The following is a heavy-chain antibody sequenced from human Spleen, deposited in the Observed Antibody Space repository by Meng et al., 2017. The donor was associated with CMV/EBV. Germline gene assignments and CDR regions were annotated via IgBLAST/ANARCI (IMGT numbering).Heavy chain of an antibody. CDR3: ARGPLRAPRPYFFDS. J-gene: IGHJ4*02. CDR2: MNPNSGNS. CDR1: GYTFSNYD. V-gene: IGHV1-8*01. Sequence: ASVKVSCKASGYTFSNYDINWVRQAPGQGLEWMGWMNPNSGNSGYAQKFQGRVTMTRTTSINTAYMELSSLRSEDTAVYYRARGPLRAPRPYFFDSWGQGSLVTVSS. D-gene: IGHD2-21*01.